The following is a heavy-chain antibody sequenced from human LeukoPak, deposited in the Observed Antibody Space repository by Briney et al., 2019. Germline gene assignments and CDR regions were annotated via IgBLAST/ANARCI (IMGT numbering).Heavy chain of an antibody. CDR1: GYSFTSYW. CDR2: IYPGDSDT. V-gene: IGHV5-51*01. Sequence: GESLKISCKGSGYSFTSYWIGWVRQMPGKGLEWMGIIYPGDSDTRYSPSFQGQVTISADKSISTAYLQWSSLKASDTAMYYCARRVTMVRGVIPTRYDAFDIWGQGTMVTVSS. D-gene: IGHD3-10*01. J-gene: IGHJ3*02. CDR3: ARRVTMVRGVIPTRYDAFDI.